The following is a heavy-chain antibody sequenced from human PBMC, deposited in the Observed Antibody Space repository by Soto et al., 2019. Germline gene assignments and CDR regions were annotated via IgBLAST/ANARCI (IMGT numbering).Heavy chain of an antibody. CDR1: GFTFSGYA. J-gene: IGHJ4*01. D-gene: IGHD3-16*02. CDR2: IRDSGLST. V-gene: IGHV3-23*01. CDR3: AKDRYTSTWLYCSDS. Sequence: GGSLRLSCAASGFTFSGYAMSWVRQAPGKGLEWVSGIRDSGLSTYYADSVKGRFTISRDNSKNTVYLQMNSLRVEDTAVYYCAKDRYTSTWLYCSDSWGNETLVTLSS.